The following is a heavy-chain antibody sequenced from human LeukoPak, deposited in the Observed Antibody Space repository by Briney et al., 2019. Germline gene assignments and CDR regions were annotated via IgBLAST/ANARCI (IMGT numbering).Heavy chain of an antibody. D-gene: IGHD6-19*01. CDR2: INPSGGST. J-gene: IGHJ5*02. CDR3: ARDGRVAGTGENWFDA. V-gene: IGHV1-46*01. CDR1: GYTFTSYY. Sequence: ASVKVSCKASGYTFTSYYMHWVRQAPGQGLEWMGIINPSGGSTSYAQKFQGRVTMTRDTSTSTVYMELSSPSSEDTAVYYCARDGRVAGTGENWFDAWGQGTLVTVSS.